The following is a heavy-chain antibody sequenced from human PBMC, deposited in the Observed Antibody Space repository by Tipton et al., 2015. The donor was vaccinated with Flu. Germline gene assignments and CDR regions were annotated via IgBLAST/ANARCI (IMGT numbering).Heavy chain of an antibody. J-gene: IGHJ4*02. CDR2: ISNDGSKK. CDR1: GFTFNNFG. D-gene: IGHD7-27*01. V-gene: IGHV3-30*18. CDR3: AKGGGTGEALN. Sequence: SLRLSCVASGFTFNNFGMHWVRQTPGKGLEWVAVISNDGSKKYSADSVKGRFSISRDNSKNTVFLQMNSLRAEDTAVYYCAKGGGTGEALNWGQGTLVTVSS.